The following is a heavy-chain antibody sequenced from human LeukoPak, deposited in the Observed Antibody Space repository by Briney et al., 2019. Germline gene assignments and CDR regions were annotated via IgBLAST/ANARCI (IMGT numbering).Heavy chain of an antibody. D-gene: IGHD3-3*01. V-gene: IGHV1-18*01. CDR1: GYTFTSYA. CDR2: ISAYNGNT. Sequence: ASVKVSCKASGYTFTSYAMHWVRQAPGQGLEWMGWISAYNGNTNYAQKLQGRVTMTTDTSTSTAYMELRSLRSDDTAAYYCARSSAYYDFWSGYYGGYYYYGMDVWGQGTTVTVSS. J-gene: IGHJ6*02. CDR3: ARSSAYYDFWSGYYGGYYYYGMDV.